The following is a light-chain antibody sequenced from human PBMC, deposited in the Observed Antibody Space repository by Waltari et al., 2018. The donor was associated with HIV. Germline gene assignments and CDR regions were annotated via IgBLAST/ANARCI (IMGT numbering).Light chain of an antibody. CDR3: QTCDTGMNWV. J-gene: IGLJ3*02. Sequence: QLVLTQAPSASASLGASVKLTCTLSSGHTNYDIAWPQQQPEKGPRFLLRFKSDGSHNTGRGIPDRFSGARSGAEHYLTISSLQAEDEADYYCQTCDTGMNWVFGGGTKVSVL. CDR2: FKSDGSH. V-gene: IGLV4-69*01. CDR1: SGHTNYD.